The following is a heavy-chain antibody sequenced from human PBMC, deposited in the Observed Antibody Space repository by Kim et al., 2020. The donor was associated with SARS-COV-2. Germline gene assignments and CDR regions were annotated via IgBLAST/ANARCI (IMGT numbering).Heavy chain of an antibody. CDR2: IYYSGST. V-gene: IGHV4-39*07. CDR3: ARDGTITIFAD. Sequence: SETLSLTCTVSGGSISSSSYYWGWIRQPPGKGLEWIGSIYYSGSTYYNPSLKSRVTISVDTSKNQFSLKLSSVTAADTAVYYCARDGTITIFADWGQGTLVTVSS. D-gene: IGHD3-9*01. J-gene: IGHJ4*02. CDR1: GGSISSSSYY.